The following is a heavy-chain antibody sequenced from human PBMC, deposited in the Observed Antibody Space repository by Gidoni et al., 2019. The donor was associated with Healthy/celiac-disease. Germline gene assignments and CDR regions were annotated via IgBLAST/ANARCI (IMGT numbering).Heavy chain of an antibody. CDR2: IYSSGST. D-gene: IGHD3-22*01. CDR1: GGSISRYY. Sequence: QVQLQESGPGLVKPSETLSLTCTVSGGSISRYYWSCIRQPPGKGLEWLGYIYSSGSTNDNPSLKSRVTISVDTSKNQFSLKLSSVTAADTAVYYCARSYDSSGYYKYYFDYWGQGTLVTVSS. J-gene: IGHJ4*02. V-gene: IGHV4-59*01. CDR3: ARSYDSSGYYKYYFDY.